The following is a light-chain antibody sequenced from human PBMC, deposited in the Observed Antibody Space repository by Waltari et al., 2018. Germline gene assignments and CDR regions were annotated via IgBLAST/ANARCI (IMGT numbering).Light chain of an antibody. CDR1: TSDVGAYKY. J-gene: IGLJ1*01. V-gene: IGLV2-11*01. Sequence: QSALTQPRSVSGYPGQSVTIPCTGTTSDVGAYKYVSWYQHPPGKAPKLILFDVTKRPYGVPDRFSGSKSGDTASLTISGLEASDESDYFCCSYAGDSSYVFGTGTTVSVL. CDR2: DVT. CDR3: CSYAGDSSYV.